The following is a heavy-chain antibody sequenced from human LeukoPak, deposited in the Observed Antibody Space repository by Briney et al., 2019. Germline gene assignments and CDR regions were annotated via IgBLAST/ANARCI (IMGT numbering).Heavy chain of an antibody. D-gene: IGHD6-13*01. CDR1: GGSISSGSYY. CDR3: ARGDSSSWSTSFDY. V-gene: IGHV4-61*02. Sequence: SETLSLTCTVSGGSISSGSYYWSWIRQPAGKGLEWIGRIYTSGSTNYNPSLKSRVTISVDTSKNQFSLKLSSVTAADTAVYYCARGDSSSWSTSFDYWGQGTLVTVSS. J-gene: IGHJ4*02. CDR2: IYTSGST.